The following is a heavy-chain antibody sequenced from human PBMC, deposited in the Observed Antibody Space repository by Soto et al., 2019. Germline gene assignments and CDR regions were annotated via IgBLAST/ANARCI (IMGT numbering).Heavy chain of an antibody. V-gene: IGHV5-51*01. CDR1: GYSFTSYW. CDR2: ICPGDSDT. Sequence: GESLKISCKGSGYSFTSYWIGWVRQMPGKGLEWMGIICPGDSDTRYSPSFQGQVTISADKSISTAYLQWSSLKASDTAMYYCARGSGSYYNDYYYYGMDVWGQGTTVTVSS. D-gene: IGHD3-10*01. J-gene: IGHJ6*02. CDR3: ARGSGSYYNDYYYYGMDV.